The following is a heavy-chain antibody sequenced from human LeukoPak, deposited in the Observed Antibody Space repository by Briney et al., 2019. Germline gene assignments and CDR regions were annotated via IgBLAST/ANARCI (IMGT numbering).Heavy chain of an antibody. Sequence: PGGSLRLSCAASGFTFSSYSMNWVRQAPGKRLEWVSSISSSSSYIYYADSVKGRFTLSRDNAKNSLYLQMNSLRAEDTAVYYCARDDRFGAFYYYYMDVWGKGTTVTVSS. CDR2: ISSSSSYI. D-gene: IGHD3-16*01. V-gene: IGHV3-21*01. CDR3: ARDDRFGAFYYYYMDV. CDR1: GFTFSSYS. J-gene: IGHJ6*03.